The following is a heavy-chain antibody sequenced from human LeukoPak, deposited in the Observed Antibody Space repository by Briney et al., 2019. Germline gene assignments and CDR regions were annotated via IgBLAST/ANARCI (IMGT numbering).Heavy chain of an antibody. Sequence: GVSLRLSCAISGLTIRIYGMHWVRQAPGKGLEWAAMISHDGGAEHYGDSVKGRFTISRDDSKNTLYLQMNSLSTEDTALYYCAKDWGSSDWYNYFDPWGQGTLVTVSS. V-gene: IGHV3-30*18. CDR1: GLTIRIYG. CDR2: ISHDGGAE. D-gene: IGHD6-19*01. CDR3: AKDWGSSDWYNYFDP. J-gene: IGHJ5*02.